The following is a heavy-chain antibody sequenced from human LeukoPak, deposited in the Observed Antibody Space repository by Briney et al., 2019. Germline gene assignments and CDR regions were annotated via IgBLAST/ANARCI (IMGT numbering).Heavy chain of an antibody. CDR3: ARVSGTGSDW. V-gene: IGHV3-74*01. CDR1: GFTFSSYR. D-gene: IGHD6-13*01. CDR2: IDTDGSNT. J-gene: IGHJ4*02. Sequence: GGSLRLSCAASGFTFSSYRMQWVRQAPGKGLVWVSRIDTDGSNTFYADSVKGRFTISRDNAKNTLNLQMNSLRAEDTAVYYCARVSGTGSDWWGQGTLVTVSS.